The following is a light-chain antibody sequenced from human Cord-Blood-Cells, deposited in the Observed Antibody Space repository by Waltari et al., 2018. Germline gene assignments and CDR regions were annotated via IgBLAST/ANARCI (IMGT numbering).Light chain of an antibody. CDR3: QQSYSTPWT. Sequence: IQMIYSPSTLSASVGDRVTITCRASQSISSYLNWYQQKPGKAPKLLIYAASSLQSGVPSRFSGSGSGTDFTLTISSLQPEDFATYYCQQSYSTPWTFGQGTKVEIK. CDR1: QSISSY. V-gene: IGKV1-39*01. CDR2: AAS. J-gene: IGKJ1*01.